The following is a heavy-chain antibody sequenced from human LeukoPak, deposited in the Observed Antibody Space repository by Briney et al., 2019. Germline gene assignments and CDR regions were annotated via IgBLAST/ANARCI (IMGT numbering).Heavy chain of an antibody. CDR1: GGSISSSSYY. CDR3: ARGAYCGGDCFDY. V-gene: IGHV4-61*01. CDR2: IYSSGTT. D-gene: IGHD2-21*01. Sequence: SETLSLTCTVSGGSISSSSYYWRWIRQPPGKGLEWIGFIYSSGTTNYNPSLKSRLTISLDTSKNQFSLKLTSMTAADTAVYYCARGAYCGGDCFDYWGQGTLVTVSS. J-gene: IGHJ4*02.